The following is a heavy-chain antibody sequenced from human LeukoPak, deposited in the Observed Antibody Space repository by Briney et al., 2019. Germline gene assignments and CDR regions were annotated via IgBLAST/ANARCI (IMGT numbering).Heavy chain of an antibody. CDR1: GYTFTGYY. CDR2: INPNSGGT. Sequence: ASVKVSCKASGYTFTGYYMHWVRQAPGQGLEWMGWINPNSGGTNYAQKFQGRVTMTRDTSISTAYMELSRLRSDDTAVYYCASVSIGEKWGSFDYWGQGTLVTVSS. CDR3: ASVSIGEKWGSFDY. V-gene: IGHV1-2*02. D-gene: IGHD3-16*01. J-gene: IGHJ4*02.